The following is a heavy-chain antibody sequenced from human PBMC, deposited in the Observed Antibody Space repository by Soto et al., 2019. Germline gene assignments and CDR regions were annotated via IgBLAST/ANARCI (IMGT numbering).Heavy chain of an antibody. CDR3: ARDREGYCSSTSCHADSFDY. Sequence: GGSLRLSCAASGFTFSSYAMSWVRQAPGKGLEWVSAISGSGGSTYYADSVKGRFTISRDNAKNSLYLQMNSLRAEDTAVYYCARDREGYCSSTSCHADSFDYWGQGTLVTVSS. CDR2: ISGSGGST. D-gene: IGHD2-2*01. V-gene: IGHV3-23*01. J-gene: IGHJ4*02. CDR1: GFTFSSYA.